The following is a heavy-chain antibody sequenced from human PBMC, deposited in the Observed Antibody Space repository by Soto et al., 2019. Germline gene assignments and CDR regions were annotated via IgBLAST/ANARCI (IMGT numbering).Heavy chain of an antibody. D-gene: IGHD3-3*01. CDR2: ISYDGSNK. Sequence: GGSLRLSCAASGFTFSSYAMHWVRQAPGKGLEWVAVISYDGSNKYYADSVKGRFTISRDNSKNTLYLQMNSLRAEDTAVYYWARDKYYDFWSGYRPKYYYYGMDVWGQGTTVTVSS. V-gene: IGHV3-30-3*01. CDR3: ARDKYYDFWSGYRPKYYYYGMDV. CDR1: GFTFSSYA. J-gene: IGHJ6*02.